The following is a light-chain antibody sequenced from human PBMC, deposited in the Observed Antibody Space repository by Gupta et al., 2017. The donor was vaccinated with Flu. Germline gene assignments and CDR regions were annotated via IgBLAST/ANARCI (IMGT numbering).Light chain of an antibody. CDR1: QDIVRW. Sequence: PSGLSASVGDRVTIACRASQDIVRWLAWFQQKPGQAPNLLIYQASNLESGVPSRFSGGGSGTEFTLTINSLQPDDFATYYCQQYYRYPLTFGGGTRIEI. V-gene: IGKV1-5*03. CDR3: QQYYRYPLT. J-gene: IGKJ4*01. CDR2: QAS.